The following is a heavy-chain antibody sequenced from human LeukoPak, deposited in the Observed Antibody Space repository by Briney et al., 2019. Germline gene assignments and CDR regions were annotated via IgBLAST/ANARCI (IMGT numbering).Heavy chain of an antibody. CDR1: GGSISSYY. V-gene: IGHV4-4*07. Sequence: SETLSLTCTVSGGSISSYYWSWIRQPAGKGLEWLGRIYTSGSTNYNPSLKSRVTMSVDTSKSQFSLKLSSVTAADTAVYYCARQASGSSRLAYFDYWGQGTLVTVSS. CDR3: ARQASGSSRLAYFDY. J-gene: IGHJ4*02. D-gene: IGHD6-13*01. CDR2: IYTSGST.